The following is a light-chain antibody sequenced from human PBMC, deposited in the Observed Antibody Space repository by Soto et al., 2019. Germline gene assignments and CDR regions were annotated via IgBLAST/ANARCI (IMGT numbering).Light chain of an antibody. Sequence: DIQITQSPSSVSTSVGDRVTITCRASQRINIYLNWYRQKPGKAPELLIYSASNLQSGVPSRFSGSGSGTDFTLTISSLQPEDFATYYRQQSYSTPHTFGQGTRLEIK. CDR3: QQSYSTPHT. V-gene: IGKV1-39*01. J-gene: IGKJ5*01. CDR2: SAS. CDR1: QRINIY.